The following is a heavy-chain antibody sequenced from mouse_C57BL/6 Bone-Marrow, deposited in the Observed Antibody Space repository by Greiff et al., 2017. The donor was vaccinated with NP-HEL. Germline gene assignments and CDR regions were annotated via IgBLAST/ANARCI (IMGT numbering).Heavy chain of an antibody. Sequence: VQLQQSGPELVKPGASVKMSCKASGYTFTDYNMHWVKQSHGKSLEWIGYINPNNGGTSYNQKFKGKATLTVNKSSSTAYMELRSLTSEDSAVYYCALYYDYDGTPYFDYWGQGTTLTVSS. J-gene: IGHJ2*01. CDR2: INPNNGGT. CDR3: ALYYDYDGTPYFDY. CDR1: GYTFTDYN. D-gene: IGHD2-4*01. V-gene: IGHV1-22*01.